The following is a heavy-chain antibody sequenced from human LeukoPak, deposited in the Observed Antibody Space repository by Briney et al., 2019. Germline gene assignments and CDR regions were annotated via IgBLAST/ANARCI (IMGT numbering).Heavy chain of an antibody. CDR2: INPSGGTT. J-gene: IGHJ5*02. Sequence: ASVKVSCKASGYTFTSYYMHWVRQAPGQGLEWMGIINPSGGTTSYAQKFQGRVTMTRDTSTSTVYMELSSLRSEDTAVYYCARGGGYCSSTSCYTGIIRGWFDPWGQGTLVTVS. V-gene: IGHV1-46*01. CDR3: ARGGGYCSSTSCYTGIIRGWFDP. D-gene: IGHD2-2*02. CDR1: GYTFTSYY.